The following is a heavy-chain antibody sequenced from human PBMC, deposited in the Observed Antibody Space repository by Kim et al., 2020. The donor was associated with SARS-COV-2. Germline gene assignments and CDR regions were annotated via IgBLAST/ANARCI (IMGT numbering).Heavy chain of an antibody. V-gene: IGHV3-33*01. D-gene: IGHD3-10*01. J-gene: IGHJ6*02. Sequence: GGSLRLSCAASGFTFSSYGMHWVRQAPGKGLDWVAAICYDGSNKYYADSVKGLFTISRDNSKNTLYLQMNSLRAEDTAVYYCARRDGVTYYYGSGAMEVWGPGSTRTVSS. CDR1: GFTFSSYG. CDR3: ARRDGVTYYYGSGAMEV. CDR2: ICYDGSNK.